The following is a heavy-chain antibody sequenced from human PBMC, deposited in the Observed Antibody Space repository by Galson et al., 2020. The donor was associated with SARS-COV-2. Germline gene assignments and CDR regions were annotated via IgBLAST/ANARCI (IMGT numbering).Heavy chain of an antibody. CDR3: ARDPMAGRGFFDY. V-gene: IGHV4-59*01. Sequence: ASETLSLTCTVSGGSISSYYWSWIRQPPGKGLEWIGYIYYSGSTNYNPSLKSRVTISVDTSKNQFSLKLSSVTAADTAVYYCARDPMAGRGFFDYWGQGTLVTVSS. CDR2: IYYSGST. D-gene: IGHD3-10*01. J-gene: IGHJ4*02. CDR1: GGSISSYY.